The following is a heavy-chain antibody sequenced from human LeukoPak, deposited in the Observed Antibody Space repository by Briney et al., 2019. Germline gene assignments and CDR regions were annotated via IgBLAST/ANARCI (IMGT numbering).Heavy chain of an antibody. D-gene: IGHD6-6*01. CDR2: INPNSGGT. J-gene: IGHJ4*02. Sequence: APVKVSCKASGYAFTGYYMHWVRQAPGQGLEWMGWINPNSGGTNYAQKFQGRVTMTRDTSISTAYMELSRLRSDDTAVYYCARDLTGSSSGDWGQGTLVTVSS. V-gene: IGHV1-2*02. CDR1: GYAFTGYY. CDR3: ARDLTGSSSGD.